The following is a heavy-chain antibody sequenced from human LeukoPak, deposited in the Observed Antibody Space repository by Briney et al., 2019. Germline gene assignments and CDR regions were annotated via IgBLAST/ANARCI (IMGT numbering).Heavy chain of an antibody. D-gene: IGHD2-21*02. CDR1: GGSVSSTNS. J-gene: IGHJ4*02. CDR2: IYHSGSA. V-gene: IGHV4-4*02. Sequence: SETLSLTCAVSGGSVSSTNSWSLVRQSPGKGLEWIGEIYHSGSANYNPSLRSRVTMSLDKSKNQFSLKLSSVTAADTAVYYCARVDPPRRLDYWGQGTLVTVSS. CDR3: ARVDPPRRLDY.